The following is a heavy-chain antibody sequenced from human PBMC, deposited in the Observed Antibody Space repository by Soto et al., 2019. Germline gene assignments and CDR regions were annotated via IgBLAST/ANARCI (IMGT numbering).Heavy chain of an antibody. J-gene: IGHJ4*02. CDR1: GYRFSSFW. Sequence: GESLKISCQASGYRFSSFWIGWVRQMPGKGLEWMGIAQPGHSDTRYSPSFQGHVTISADESTNTAYLQCSSLRASDTAIYFCARHGYSSGWYPDHWGQGTQVTVSS. D-gene: IGHD6-13*01. CDR2: AQPGHSDT. V-gene: IGHV5-51*01. CDR3: ARHGYSSGWYPDH.